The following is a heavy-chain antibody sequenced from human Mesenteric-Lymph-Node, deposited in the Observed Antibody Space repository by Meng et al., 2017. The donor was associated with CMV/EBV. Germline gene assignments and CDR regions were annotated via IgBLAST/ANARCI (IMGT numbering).Heavy chain of an antibody. J-gene: IGHJ4*02. CDR3: ARHQRWLKSEGGFNY. D-gene: IGHD4-23*01. CDR1: GGSFSGYY. CDR2: IHHSGST. V-gene: IGHV4-34*01. Sequence: HPQWGGAGVLKPSGAPSLSALVVGGSFSGYYRGWIRQPTGKGVGWMGEIHHSGSTNNNPSLKSRVTISVDTSKNQFSLKLSSVTAADTAVYYCARHQRWLKSEGGFNYWGQGTLVTVSS.